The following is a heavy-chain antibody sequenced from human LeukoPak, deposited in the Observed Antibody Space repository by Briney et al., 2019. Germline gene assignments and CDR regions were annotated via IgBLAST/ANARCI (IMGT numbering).Heavy chain of an antibody. V-gene: IGHV4-4*07. CDR3: ARVTVGVRGLHFDN. J-gene: IGHJ4*02. Sequence: SETLSLTCTVSGGSISSYYWSWIRQPAGKGLEWIGRVYTSGSTDYNPSLRSRVTISLDTSKNQFSLKLSSVTAADTAVYYCARVTVGVRGLHFDNWGQGTLVTVSS. D-gene: IGHD3-10*01. CDR2: VYTSGST. CDR1: GGSISSYY.